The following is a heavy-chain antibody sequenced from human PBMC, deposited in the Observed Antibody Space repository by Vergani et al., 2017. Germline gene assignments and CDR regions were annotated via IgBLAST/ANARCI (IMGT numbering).Heavy chain of an antibody. CDR2: IYTSGST. J-gene: IGHJ4*02. V-gene: IGHV4-61*02. CDR3: ARERIDYDSSGYYYPGFDY. D-gene: IGHD3-22*01. CDR1: GGSISSGSYY. Sequence: QVQLQESGPGLVKPSQTLSLTCTVSGGSISSGSYYWSWIRQPAGKGLEWIGRIYTSGSTNYNPSLKSRVTISVDTSKNQFSLKLSSVTAADTAVYYCARERIDYDSSGYYYPGFDYWGQGTLVTVSS.